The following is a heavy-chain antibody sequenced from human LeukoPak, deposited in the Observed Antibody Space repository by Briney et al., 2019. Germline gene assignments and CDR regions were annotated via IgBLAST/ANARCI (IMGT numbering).Heavy chain of an antibody. J-gene: IGHJ5*02. CDR2: IGVGSGST. CDR1: GFSFSSSA. CDR3: AAERYSDSCCWFDP. V-gene: IGHV1-58*01. D-gene: IGHD6-13*01. Sequence: SVKVSCKASGFSFSSSAVQWVRQARGQHLEWIGWIGVGSGSTSYAQEFQERVTITRDMSTTTAYLELSSLRPEDTAVYYCAAERYSDSCCWFDPWGQGTLVTVSS.